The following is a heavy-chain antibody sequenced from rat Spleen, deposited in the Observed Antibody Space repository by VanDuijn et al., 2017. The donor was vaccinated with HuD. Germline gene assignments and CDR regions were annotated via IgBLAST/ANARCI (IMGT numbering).Heavy chain of an antibody. CDR1: GFTFNSFP. V-gene: IGHV5-46*01. Sequence: EVQLVESGGGLVQPGGSMKLSCAASGFTFNSFPLAWVRQAPKKGLEWVATIRNSGGDTYSRDSVKGRFTISRDNAKSTLYLQMNSLRSEDTATYYCTRVFYGYDYWGQGVMVTVSS. D-gene: IGHD1-6*01. CDR3: TRVFYGYDY. CDR2: IRNSGGDT. J-gene: IGHJ2*01.